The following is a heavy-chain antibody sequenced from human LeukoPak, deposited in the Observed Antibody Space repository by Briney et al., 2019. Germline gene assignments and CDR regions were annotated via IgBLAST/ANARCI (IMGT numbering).Heavy chain of an antibody. D-gene: IGHD3-22*01. CDR2: ISYDGSNK. CDR1: GFTFSSYA. V-gene: IGHV3-30*04. Sequence: GRSVRLSCAASGFTFSSYAMHWVRQAPGKGLEWVAVISYDGSNKYYADSVKGRFTISRDNSKNTLYLQMNSLRAEDTAVYYCARGGYDSSGYYYGVDYWGQGNLVTVSS. CDR3: ARGGYDSSGYYYGVDY. J-gene: IGHJ4*02.